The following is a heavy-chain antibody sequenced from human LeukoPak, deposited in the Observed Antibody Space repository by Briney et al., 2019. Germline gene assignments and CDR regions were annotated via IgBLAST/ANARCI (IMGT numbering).Heavy chain of an antibody. V-gene: IGHV4-34*01. CDR1: GGSFSGYY. D-gene: IGHD1-26*01. J-gene: IGHJ5*02. CDR3: ARRLSSSRSYSS. CDR2: INHSGST. Sequence: SETLSLTCAVYGGSFSGYYWSWIRQPPGKGLEWIGEINHSGSTNYNPSLKSRVTISVDTSKKQFSLKLSSVTAADTAVYYCARRLSSSRSYSSWGQGTLVTVSS.